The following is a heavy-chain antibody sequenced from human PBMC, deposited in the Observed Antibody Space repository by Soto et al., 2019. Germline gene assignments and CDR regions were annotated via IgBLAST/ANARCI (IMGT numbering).Heavy chain of an antibody. CDR1: GYSFTSYW. D-gene: IGHD2-15*01. CDR2: IDPSDSYT. CDR3: ARASGCSGDSCAFDP. V-gene: IGHV5-10-1*01. J-gene: IGHJ5*02. Sequence: GESLKISCKGSGYSFTSYWISWVRQMPGKGLEWMGRIDPSDSYTNYSPSFQGHVTISADKSISTAYLQWSSLKASDTAMYYCARASGCSGDSCAFDPWGQGTLVTVSS.